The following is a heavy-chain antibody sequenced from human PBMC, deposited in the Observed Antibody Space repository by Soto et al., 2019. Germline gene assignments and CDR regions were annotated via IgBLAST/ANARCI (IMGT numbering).Heavy chain of an antibody. J-gene: IGHJ4*02. V-gene: IGHV1-69*13. CDR2: IIPIFGTA. CDR3: AREKNLGGYYQMFDY. Sequence: ASVKVSCKASGGTFSSYAISWVRQAPGQGLEWMGGIIPIFGTANYAQKFQGRVTITADESTSTAYMEMSSLRSEDTAVYYCAREKNLGGYYQMFDYWGQGTLVTVSS. CDR1: GGTFSSYA. D-gene: IGHD3-22*01.